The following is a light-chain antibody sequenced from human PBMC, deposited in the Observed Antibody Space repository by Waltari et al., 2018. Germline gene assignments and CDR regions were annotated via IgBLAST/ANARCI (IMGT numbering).Light chain of an antibody. V-gene: IGLV2-14*03. Sequence: QSALTQPACVSASPGQSITISCTRTSSDIGGYKYVSCYQQLPGKAPKLTIYDVTNRPSGVSTRFSGSKSGNTASLTISGLQAEDEADYYCSSYTNRNTVVFGGGTKLTVL. CDR2: DVT. J-gene: IGLJ2*01. CDR1: SSDIGGYKY. CDR3: SSYTNRNTVV.